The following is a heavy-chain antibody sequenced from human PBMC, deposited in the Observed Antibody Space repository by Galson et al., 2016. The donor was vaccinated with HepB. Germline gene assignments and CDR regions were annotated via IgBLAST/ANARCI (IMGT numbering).Heavy chain of an antibody. CDR2: INNGGNT. V-gene: IGHV3-23*01. CDR3: AKDHPTSGWPAFES. Sequence: SLRLSCAASGFSVARFAMNWVRQTPDGGLEWVASINNGGNTYYADSVPGRFIVSRDTSENAVHLQMNGLRAGDKALYFCAKDHPTSGWPAFESWGLGTLVTVSS. CDR1: GFSVARFA. J-gene: IGHJ4*02. D-gene: IGHD6-19*01.